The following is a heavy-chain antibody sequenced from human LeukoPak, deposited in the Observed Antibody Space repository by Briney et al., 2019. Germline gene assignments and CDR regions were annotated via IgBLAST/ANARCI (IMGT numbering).Heavy chain of an antibody. CDR3: ARGTGIAVAADYWYFDL. V-gene: IGHV4-34*01. CDR1: SGSFSGYY. J-gene: IGHJ2*01. D-gene: IGHD6-19*01. CDR2: INHSGST. Sequence: KPSETLSLTCAVYSGSFSGYYWSWIRQPPGKGLEWIGEINHSGSTNYNPSLKSRVTISVDMSKNQFSLKLSSVTAADTAVYYCARGTGIAVAADYWYFDLWGRGTLVTVSS.